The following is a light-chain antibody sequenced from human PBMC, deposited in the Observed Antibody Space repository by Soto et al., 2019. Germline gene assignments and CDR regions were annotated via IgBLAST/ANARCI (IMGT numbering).Light chain of an antibody. CDR1: QSISSY. CDR2: AAS. CDR3: QQSYSTPIT. V-gene: IGKV1-39*01. J-gene: IGKJ5*01. Sequence: DIQMTQSPSSLSASVGDRVTITCRASQSISSYLNWYQQKPGKAPKLPIYAASSLQSGVPSRFSGSRSGTDFTLTISSLQPEDFATYYCQQSYSTPITFGHGTRLEIK.